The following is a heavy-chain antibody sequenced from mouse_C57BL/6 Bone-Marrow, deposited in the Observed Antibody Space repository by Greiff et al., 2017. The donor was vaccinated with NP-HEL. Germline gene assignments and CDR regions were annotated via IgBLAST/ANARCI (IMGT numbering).Heavy chain of an antibody. J-gene: IGHJ2*01. CDR1: GYTFTSYW. Sequence: QVQLQQPGAELVRPGSSVKLSCKASGYTFTSYWMDWVKQRPGQGLEWIGNIYPSDSETHYNQKFKDKATLTVDKSSSTAYMQLSSLTSEDSAVYYCARTGDYRDFDYWGQGTTLTVSS. V-gene: IGHV1-61*01. CDR3: ARTGDYRDFDY. D-gene: IGHD2-4*01. CDR2: IYPSDSET.